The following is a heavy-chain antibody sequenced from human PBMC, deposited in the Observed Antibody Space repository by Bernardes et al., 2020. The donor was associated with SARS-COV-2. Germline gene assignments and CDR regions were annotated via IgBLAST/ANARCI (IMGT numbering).Heavy chain of an antibody. CDR2: IYYSGST. CDR1: GGSISSSNYY. V-gene: IGHV4-61*05. Sequence: SETLSLTCTVSGGSISSSNYYWGWIRQPPGKGLEWIGYIYYSGSTNYNPSLKSRVTISVDTSKNQFSLRLSFVSAADTAVYYCAGSSCGIDCYIGGLRSWDYGMDVWGPGTTVTVSS. J-gene: IGHJ6*02. CDR3: AGSSCGIDCYIGGLRSWDYGMDV. D-gene: IGHD2-21*02.